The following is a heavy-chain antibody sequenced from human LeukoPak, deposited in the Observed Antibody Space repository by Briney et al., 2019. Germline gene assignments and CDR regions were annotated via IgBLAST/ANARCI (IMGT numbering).Heavy chain of an antibody. Sequence: ASVKVSCKVSGYTLTELSMHWVRQAPGKGLEWMGGFDPEDGETIYAQKFQGRVTMTEDTSTDTAYMELSSLRSEDTAVYYCATAVAGDYYYYMDVWGKGTTVTVSS. CDR2: FDPEDGET. J-gene: IGHJ6*03. V-gene: IGHV1-24*01. CDR1: GYTLTELS. D-gene: IGHD6-19*01. CDR3: ATAVAGDYYYYMDV.